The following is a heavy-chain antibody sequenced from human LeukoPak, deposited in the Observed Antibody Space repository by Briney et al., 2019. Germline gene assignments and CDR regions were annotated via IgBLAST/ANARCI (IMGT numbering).Heavy chain of an antibody. CDR1: GGSFSGYY. D-gene: IGHD3-22*01. V-gene: IGHV4-34*01. Sequence: SETLSLTCAVYGGSFSGYYWRWIRQPPGKGLEWIGEINHSGSTNYNPSLKSRVTISVDTSKNQFSLKLSSVTAADTAVYYCARGTYDSSGSDAFDIWGQGTMVTVSS. CDR3: ARGTYDSSGSDAFDI. J-gene: IGHJ3*02. CDR2: INHSGST.